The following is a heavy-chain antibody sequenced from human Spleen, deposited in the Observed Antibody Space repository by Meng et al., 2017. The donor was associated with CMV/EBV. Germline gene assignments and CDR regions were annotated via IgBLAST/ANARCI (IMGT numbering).Heavy chain of an antibody. CDR2: TTVSTGQT. V-gene: IGHV3-21*06. Sequence: RYIIKWVRQAPGKGLEWVSSTTVSTGQTLYAESVKGRVTISRDNARNSLYLQMDNLRVADTAVYYCVTNDLPAHQYYDWLSPPLYHWGQGTPVTVSS. J-gene: IGHJ5*02. CDR1: RYI. CDR3: VTNDLPAHQYYDWLSPPLYH. D-gene: IGHD3-9*01.